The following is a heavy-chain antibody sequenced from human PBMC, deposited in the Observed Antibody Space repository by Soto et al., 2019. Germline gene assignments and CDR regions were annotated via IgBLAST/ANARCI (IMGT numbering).Heavy chain of an antibody. Sequence: EVQLVESGGGLVQPGGSLRLSCAASGFTVSNSEMHWVRQAPGKGLEGVSYINSAGGTKYYPESVKGRFTISRDNAGNSLFLQMNSLRAEDTAVYYCARAECSDTNCLTAYYSSGLDVWGQGTTVTVSS. CDR1: GFTVSNSE. V-gene: IGHV3-48*03. J-gene: IGHJ6*02. CDR3: ARAECSDTNCLTAYYSSGLDV. CDR2: INSAGGTK. D-gene: IGHD2-2*01.